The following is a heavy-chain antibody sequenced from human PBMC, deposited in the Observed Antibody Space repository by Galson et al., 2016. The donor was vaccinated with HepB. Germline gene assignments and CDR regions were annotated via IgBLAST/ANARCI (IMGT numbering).Heavy chain of an antibody. CDR3: ARGGNCGGDCYSFDH. V-gene: IGHV4-39*01. D-gene: IGHD2-21*02. CDR2: IYSTGTT. Sequence: LTCSVSGGPISRGGYYWGWIRQPPGKALEWMGYIYSTGTTYYNPSLKSRVTISVDTSKNRVPLKLTSVTAADTAVYYCARGGNCGGDCYSFDHWGQGDLVAVSS. CDR1: GGPISRGGYY. J-gene: IGHJ4*02.